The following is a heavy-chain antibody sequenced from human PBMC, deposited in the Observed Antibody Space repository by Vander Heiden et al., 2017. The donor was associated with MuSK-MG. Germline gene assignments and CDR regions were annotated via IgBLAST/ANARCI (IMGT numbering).Heavy chain of an antibody. V-gene: IGHV4-38-2*01. CDR2: IYHSGST. D-gene: IGHD5-18*01. J-gene: IGHJ4*02. CDR1: GYSISSGYY. CDR3: AGRMNTAMEFDY. Sequence: QVQLQESGPGLVKPSETLSLTCAVSGYSISSGYYWGWIRQPPGKGLEWIGSIYHSGSTYYNPSLKSRVTISVDTSKNQFSLKLSSVTAADTAVYYCAGRMNTAMEFDYWGQGTLVTVSS.